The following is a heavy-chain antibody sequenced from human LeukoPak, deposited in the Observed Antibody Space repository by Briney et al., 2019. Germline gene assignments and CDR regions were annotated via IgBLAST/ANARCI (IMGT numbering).Heavy chain of an antibody. V-gene: IGHV4-59*01. D-gene: IGHD5-18*01. Sequence: SSETLSLTCTVSGGSISSYYWSWIRQPPGKGLEWIGYIYYSGSTNYNPSLKSRVTISVDTSENQFSLKLSSVTAADTAVYYCARDLGRRGYSYGYFDYWGQGTLVTVSS. J-gene: IGHJ4*02. CDR1: GGSISSYY. CDR2: IYYSGST. CDR3: ARDLGRRGYSYGYFDY.